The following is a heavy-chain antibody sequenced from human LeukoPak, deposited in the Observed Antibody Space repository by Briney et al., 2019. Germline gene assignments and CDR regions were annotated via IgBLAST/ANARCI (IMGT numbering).Heavy chain of an antibody. D-gene: IGHD6-6*01. Sequence: GGSLRLSCAASGFTFSDYYMSWIRQAPGKGLEWVSYISSSGSTIYYADSVKGRFTISRDNSKNTLYLQMNSLRAEDTAVYYCAKDRYSSSGDYFDYWGQGTLVTVSS. J-gene: IGHJ4*02. CDR1: GFTFSDYY. CDR2: ISSSGSTI. V-gene: IGHV3-11*01. CDR3: AKDRYSSSGDYFDY.